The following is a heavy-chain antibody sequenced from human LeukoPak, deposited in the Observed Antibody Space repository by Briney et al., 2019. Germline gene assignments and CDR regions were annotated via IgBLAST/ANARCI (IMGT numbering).Heavy chain of an antibody. Sequence: ASVKVSCKASGGTFSSYAISWVRQAPGQGLEWMGGIIPIFGTANYAQKLQGRVTMTTDTSTSTAYMELRSLRSDDTAVYYCARVRDITMVRGVPLDWFDPWGQGTLVTVSS. V-gene: IGHV1-69*05. CDR1: GGTFSSYA. J-gene: IGHJ5*02. CDR3: ARVRDITMVRGVPLDWFDP. D-gene: IGHD3-10*01. CDR2: IIPIFGTA.